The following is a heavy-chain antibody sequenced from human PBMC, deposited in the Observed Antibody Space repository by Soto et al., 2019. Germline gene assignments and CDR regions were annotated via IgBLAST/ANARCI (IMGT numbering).Heavy chain of an antibody. V-gene: IGHV5-51*01. J-gene: IGHJ5*01. Sequence: PGESLKISCKGSGYSFTSYWIGWVRQMPGKGLEWMGIIYPGDSDTRYSPSFQGQVTISADKSISTAYLQWSSLKASDTAMYYCALTHARGYNYGYWFDPWGQGTLVTVSS. CDR1: GYSFTSYW. CDR2: IYPGDSDT. D-gene: IGHD5-18*01. CDR3: ALTHARGYNYGYWFDP.